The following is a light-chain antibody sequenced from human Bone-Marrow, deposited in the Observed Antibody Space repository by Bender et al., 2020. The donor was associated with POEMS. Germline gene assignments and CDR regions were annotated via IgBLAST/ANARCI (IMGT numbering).Light chain of an antibody. CDR1: SSSIGSNY. CDR2: RHN. J-gene: IGLJ3*02. Sequence: QSVLTQPPSASGTPGQRVTISCSGSSSSIGSNYVYWYQQLPGTAPRLLIYRHNQRPSGIPDRFSGSKSGTSATLGITGLQSDDEAIYFCVAWDASLNGWVFGGGTKLTVL. CDR3: VAWDASLNGWV. V-gene: IGLV1-47*01.